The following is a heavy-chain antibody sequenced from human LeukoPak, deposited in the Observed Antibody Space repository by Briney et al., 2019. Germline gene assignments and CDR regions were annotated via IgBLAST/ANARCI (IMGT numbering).Heavy chain of an antibody. Sequence: SSETLSLTCTVSGGSISSYYWSWIRQPPGKGLEWIGYIYYSGSTNYNPSLKSRVTISVDTSKNQFSLKLSSVTAADTAVYYCVGYYDAFDIWGQGTMVTVSS. CDR2: IYYSGST. CDR3: VGYYDAFDI. V-gene: IGHV4-59*08. CDR1: GGSISSYY. D-gene: IGHD3-22*01. J-gene: IGHJ3*02.